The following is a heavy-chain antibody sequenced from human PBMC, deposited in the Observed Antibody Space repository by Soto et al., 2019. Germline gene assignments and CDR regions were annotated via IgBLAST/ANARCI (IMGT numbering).Heavy chain of an antibody. V-gene: IGHV3-11*01. CDR1: GFTFSSYA. CDR2: ISGSDSTI. CDR3: AREKPLMGPTFDY. D-gene: IGHD1-26*01. J-gene: IGHJ4*02. Sequence: PGGSLRLSCAASGFTFSSYAMSWLRQAPGKGLEWVSSISGSDSTIYYADSVKGRFTISRDNAKNSLYLQMNSLRAEDTAVYYCAREKPLMGPTFDYWGQGTLVTVSS.